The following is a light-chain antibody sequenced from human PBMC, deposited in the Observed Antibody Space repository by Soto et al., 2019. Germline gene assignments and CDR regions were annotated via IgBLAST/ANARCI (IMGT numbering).Light chain of an antibody. Sequence: EIVLTQSPGTLSLSPGERATLSCRASQSVSSNSLGWYQQKPGQAPRLFIYGASTRATGIPDRFSGSGSGTDFTLTISRLEPEDFATYYCQHYNSYSEAFGQGTKVDIK. CDR2: GAS. CDR3: QHYNSYSEA. CDR1: QSVSSNS. V-gene: IGKV3-20*01. J-gene: IGKJ1*01.